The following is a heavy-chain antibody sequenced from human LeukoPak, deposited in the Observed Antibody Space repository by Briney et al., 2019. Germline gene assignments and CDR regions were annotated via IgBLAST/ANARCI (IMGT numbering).Heavy chain of an antibody. CDR1: GGSFSGHY. CDR3: ASLVHYDFWLGYFHPWDAIDV. CDR2: INHGGST. J-gene: IGHJ3*01. V-gene: IGHV4-34*01. D-gene: IGHD3-3*01. Sequence: SETLSLTCAVYGGSFSGHYWSWIRQPPGQGLEWLAEINHGGSTSYSPSLESRASISADKSKNQFSLRLTSVTAADTSVYYCASLVHYDFWLGYFHPWDAIDVWAQETAVPCSS.